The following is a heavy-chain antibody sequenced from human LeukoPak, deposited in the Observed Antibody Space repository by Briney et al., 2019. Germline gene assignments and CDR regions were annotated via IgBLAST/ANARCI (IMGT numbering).Heavy chain of an antibody. Sequence: ASVKVSCKASGYTFSTYPINWVRLAPGQGLEWMGWINTNTGSPTYAQGLTGRFVFSLDTSVSTAFLQINSLKAEDTAVYYCARDPSGSYINWFDSWGQGTLVTVSS. V-gene: IGHV7-4-1*02. D-gene: IGHD1-26*01. CDR2: INTNTGSP. J-gene: IGHJ5*01. CDR3: ARDPSGSYINWFDS. CDR1: GYTFSTYP.